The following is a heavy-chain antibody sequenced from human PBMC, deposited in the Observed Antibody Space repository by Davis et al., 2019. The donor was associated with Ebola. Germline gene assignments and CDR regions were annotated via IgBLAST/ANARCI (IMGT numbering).Heavy chain of an antibody. Sequence: GESLKISCKGSGYTFATSWIGWVRQMPGKGLEWMGIIYPGDSDTRYSPSFQGQVTISVDKSISTAYLQWSSLKASDTAMYYCARPRSAYYEPFHYWGQGTLVTVSS. CDR3: ARPRSAYYEPFHY. J-gene: IGHJ4*02. CDR2: IYPGDSDT. D-gene: IGHD3-3*01. CDR1: GYTFATSW. V-gene: IGHV5-51*01.